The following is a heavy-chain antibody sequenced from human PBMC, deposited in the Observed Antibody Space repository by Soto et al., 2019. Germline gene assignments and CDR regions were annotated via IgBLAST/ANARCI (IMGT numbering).Heavy chain of an antibody. D-gene: IGHD2-2*01. V-gene: IGHV1-18*04. J-gene: IGHJ5*02. CDR2: ISAYNGNT. CDR1: GYTFTSYG. Sequence: ASVRVSCKASGYTFTSYGISWVRQAPGQGLEWMGWISAYNGNTNYAQKLQGRVTMTTDTSTSTAYLELRSLRSDDTAVYYCARNPYCSSTSCQFDPWGQGTLVTVSS. CDR3: ARNPYCSSTSCQFDP.